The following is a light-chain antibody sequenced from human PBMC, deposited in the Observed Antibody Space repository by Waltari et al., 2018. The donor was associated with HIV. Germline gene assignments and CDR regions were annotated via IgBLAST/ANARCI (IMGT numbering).Light chain of an antibody. V-gene: IGLV1-40*01. CDR1: SSNIGAGYD. CDR3: QSYDSTLSGSDWV. Sequence: QSVLTQPPSVSGAPGQRVTISCTGSSSNIGAGYDVHWYQQLPGTAPKLLIYGNNPRASWVPDRVSGSKADTSASLAITGLQSEDEADYYCQSYDSTLSGSDWVFGGGTKLTVL. J-gene: IGLJ3*02. CDR2: GNN.